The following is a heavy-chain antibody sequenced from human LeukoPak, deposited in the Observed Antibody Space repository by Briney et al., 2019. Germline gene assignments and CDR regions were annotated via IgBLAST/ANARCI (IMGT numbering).Heavy chain of an antibody. CDR3: ARVAPLRLGELSFLRFWDY. V-gene: IGHV1-2*02. CDR2: INPNSGGT. J-gene: IGHJ4*02. Sequence: ASVTVSCKASGGTFTSYYMHWVRQAPGQGLEWMGWINPNSGGTNYAQKFQGRVTMTRDTSISTAYMELSRLRSDDTAVYYCARVAPLRLGELSFLRFWDYWGQGTLVTVSS. CDR1: GGTFTSYY. D-gene: IGHD3-16*02.